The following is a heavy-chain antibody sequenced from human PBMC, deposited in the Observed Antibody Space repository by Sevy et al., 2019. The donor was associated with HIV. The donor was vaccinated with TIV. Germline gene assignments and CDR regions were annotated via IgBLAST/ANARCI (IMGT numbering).Heavy chain of an antibody. D-gene: IGHD3-10*01. Sequence: GGSLRLSCAASGFTVSSNYMSWVRQAPGKGLEWVSVIYSGGSTYYADSVKGRFTISRDNSKNTLYLQMNSLRAEDTCVYYCARVRSGGSGSYYPRYYMDVWGKGTTVTVSS. CDR1: GFTVSSNY. V-gene: IGHV3-53*01. J-gene: IGHJ6*03. CDR3: ARVRSGGSGSYYPRYYMDV. CDR2: IYSGGST.